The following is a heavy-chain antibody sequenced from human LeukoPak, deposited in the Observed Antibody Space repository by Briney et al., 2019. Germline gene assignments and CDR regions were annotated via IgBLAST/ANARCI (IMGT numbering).Heavy chain of an antibody. CDR3: TKGGHGDY. CDR2: LSGDGSDT. Sequence: GGSLRLSCQASGVTFSTFPMSWVRQAPGKGLEWVSTLSGDGSDTHYADSVKGRFTISRDTSKNTLFLQMSSLRADDTAIYYCTKGGHGDYWGQGTLVTVSS. J-gene: IGHJ4*02. V-gene: IGHV3-23*01. CDR1: GVTFSTFP. D-gene: IGHD2-21*02.